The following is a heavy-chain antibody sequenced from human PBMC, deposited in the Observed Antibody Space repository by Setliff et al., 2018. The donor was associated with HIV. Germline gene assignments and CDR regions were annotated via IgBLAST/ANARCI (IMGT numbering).Heavy chain of an antibody. V-gene: IGHV4-34*01. J-gene: IGHJ4*02. CDR1: GGSFSGYY. CDR3: ARGDRWSGEHYFDY. Sequence: PSETLSLTCAVYGGSFSGYYWSWIRQPPGKGLEWIGEINHSGSTNYNPSLKSRVTISVDTSKNQFSLKLSSATAADTAVYYCARGDRWSGEHYFDYWGQGTLVTVSS. D-gene: IGHD3-10*01. CDR2: INHSGST.